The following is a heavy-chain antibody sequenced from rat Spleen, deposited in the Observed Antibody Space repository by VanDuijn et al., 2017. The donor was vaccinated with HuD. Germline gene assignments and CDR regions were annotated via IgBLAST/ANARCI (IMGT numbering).Heavy chain of an antibody. CDR2: INSAGTT. CDR1: GHSISSTYR. Sequence: VQLQESGPGLVKPSQSLSLTCSVSGHSISSTYRWNWIRKFPGNKLEWMGYINSAGTTIYSPSLKSRIPITRDTSKNQFFLKVNSVTTDDTATYYCARSDGVHYFLPFADWGQGSLVTVSS. CDR3: ARSDGVHYFLPFAD. D-gene: IGHD1-12*02. J-gene: IGHJ3*01. V-gene: IGHV3-3*01.